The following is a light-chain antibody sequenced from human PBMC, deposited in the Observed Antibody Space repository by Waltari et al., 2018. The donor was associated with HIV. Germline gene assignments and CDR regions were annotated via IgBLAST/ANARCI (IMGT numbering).Light chain of an antibody. Sequence: DIQMTQSPSSLSASVGDRVTITCWASQGISNYLAWFQQKPGKAPKSLIYAASNLQTGVPSKFSGSGSGTDFTLTITDLQPEDFATYYCQQYDRYPITFGQGTRLEIK. CDR3: QQYDRYPIT. J-gene: IGKJ5*01. CDR1: QGISNY. V-gene: IGKV1-16*02. CDR2: AAS.